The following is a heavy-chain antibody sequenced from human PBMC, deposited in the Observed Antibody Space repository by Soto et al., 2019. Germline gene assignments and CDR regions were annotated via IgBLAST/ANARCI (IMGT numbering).Heavy chain of an antibody. Sequence: GGSLRLSCAASGFTFSSYGMHWVRQAPGKGLEWVAVISYDGSNKYYADSVKGRFTISRDNSKNTLYLQMSGLRAEDTAVYYCARWGDYKKLDCWGQGTPVTVSS. D-gene: IGHD3-10*01. CDR3: ARWGDYKKLDC. CDR1: GFTFSSYG. V-gene: IGHV3-30*03. CDR2: ISYDGSNK. J-gene: IGHJ4*02.